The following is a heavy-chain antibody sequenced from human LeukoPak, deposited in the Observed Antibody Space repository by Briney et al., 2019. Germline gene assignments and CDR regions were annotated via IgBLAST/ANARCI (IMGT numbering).Heavy chain of an antibody. CDR1: GFTFSSYA. Sequence: GGSLRLSCAASGFTFSSYAISWVRQAPGKGLEWVSAISGSGGSTYYADSVKGRFTISRDNSKNTLYLQMNSLRAEDTAVYYCAKDGSLTRDYGDYGTLDYYYYYGMDVWGQGTTVTVSS. V-gene: IGHV3-23*01. J-gene: IGHJ6*02. D-gene: IGHD4-17*01. CDR2: ISGSGGST. CDR3: AKDGSLTRDYGDYGTLDYYYYYGMDV.